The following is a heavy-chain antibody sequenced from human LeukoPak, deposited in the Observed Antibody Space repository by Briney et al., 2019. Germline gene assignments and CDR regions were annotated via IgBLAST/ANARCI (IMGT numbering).Heavy chain of an antibody. CDR3: AREQTLVLRFGELVAGMDV. V-gene: IGHV3-66*01. CDR2: TYSGGST. J-gene: IGHJ6*02. CDR1: GFTVSSKH. Sequence: PGGSLRLSCAASGFTVSSKHMTWVRQAPGKGLEWVSVTYSGGSTYYADSVKGRFTISRDNSKNTLYLQMNSLRGEVTAVYYCAREQTLVLRFGELVAGMDVWGQGTTVTVSS. D-gene: IGHD3-10*01.